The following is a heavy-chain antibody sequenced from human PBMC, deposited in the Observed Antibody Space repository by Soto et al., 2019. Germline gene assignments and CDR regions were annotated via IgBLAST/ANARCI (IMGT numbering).Heavy chain of an antibody. CDR3: ARRGLTGRGYWFDP. Sequence: SQTLSLTCDISGDSVSTNSATWNWIRQSPSRGLEWLGRTYYRSKWFDDYAVSVKSRITINPDTSKNQFSLQLNSVTPEDTAVYYCARRGLTGRGYWFDPWGQGTLVTVSS. D-gene: IGHD1-26*01. V-gene: IGHV6-1*01. J-gene: IGHJ5*02. CDR2: TYYRSKWFD. CDR1: GDSVSTNSAT.